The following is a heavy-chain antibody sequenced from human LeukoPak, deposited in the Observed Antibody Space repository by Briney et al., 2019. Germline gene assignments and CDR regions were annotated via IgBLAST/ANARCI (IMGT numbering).Heavy chain of an antibody. Sequence: GGSLRLSCAASGFTFSSYGMHWVRQAPGKGLQWVAAILFDGSAKPYADSVRGRFTISRDNSKNTLYLQMNSLRAEDTAIYYCARGTADGRDGYNYPFDYWGQGTLVTVSS. CDR3: ARGTADGRDGYNYPFDY. CDR2: ILFDGSAK. J-gene: IGHJ4*02. D-gene: IGHD5-24*01. V-gene: IGHV3-33*01. CDR1: GFTFSSYG.